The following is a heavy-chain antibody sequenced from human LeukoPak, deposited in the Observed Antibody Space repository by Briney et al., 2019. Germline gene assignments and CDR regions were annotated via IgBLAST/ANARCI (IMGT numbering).Heavy chain of an antibody. CDR1: GYSFMSYG. J-gene: IGHJ3*02. D-gene: IGHD3-16*01. Sequence: GASVKVSCKASGYSFMSYGMSWVRQAPGQGLEWMGGIIPIFGTANYAQKFQGRVTTTADESTSTAYMELSSLRSEDTAVYYCARAVMGDLNAFDIWGQGTMVTVSS. CDR2: IIPIFGTA. V-gene: IGHV1-69*13. CDR3: ARAVMGDLNAFDI.